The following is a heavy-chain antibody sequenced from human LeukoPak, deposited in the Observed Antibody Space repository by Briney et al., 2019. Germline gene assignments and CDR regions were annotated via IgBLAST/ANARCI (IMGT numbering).Heavy chain of an antibody. V-gene: IGHV3-30-3*01. CDR2: ISYDGSNK. CDR1: GFTFSSYA. J-gene: IGHJ4*02. CDR3: ARDFGSGSFQPFDY. D-gene: IGHD3-10*01. Sequence: PGRSLRLSCAASGFTFSSYAMHWVRQAPGKGLEWVAVISYDGSNKYYADSVKGRFTISRDNSKNTLYLQMNSLRAEDTAVYYYARDFGSGSFQPFDYWGQGTLVTVSS.